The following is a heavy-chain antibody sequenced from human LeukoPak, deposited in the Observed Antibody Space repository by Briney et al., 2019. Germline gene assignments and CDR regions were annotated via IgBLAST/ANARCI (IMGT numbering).Heavy chain of an antibody. CDR1: GGSISSYY. CDR2: IYFRGNT. Sequence: SETLSLTCTVSGGSISSYYWSWIRQPPGKGLEWIGYIYFRGNTNYNPSLKSRVTISLDTSNNQFSLKLNSVTAADTAVYYCARVRGTYSDYWRFPEPKLSYGLDVWGQGTTVTVSS. V-gene: IGHV4-59*01. CDR3: ARVRGTYSDYWRFPEPKLSYGLDV. D-gene: IGHD3-3*01. J-gene: IGHJ6*02.